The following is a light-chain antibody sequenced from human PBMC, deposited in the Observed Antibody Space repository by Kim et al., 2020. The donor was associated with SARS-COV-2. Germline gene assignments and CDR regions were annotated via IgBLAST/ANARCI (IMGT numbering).Light chain of an antibody. J-gene: IGLJ1*01. Sequence: QSNTISCTGTSCYVGGYDSVSWYQHHPGKAPKLMIYDVIKRPSGASDRFSGSKSGNTASLSISGLQAEDEADYFCTSYTSDSPLYVFGTGTKVTVL. V-gene: IGLV2-14*03. CDR2: DVI. CDR1: SCYVGGYDS. CDR3: TSYTSDSPLYV.